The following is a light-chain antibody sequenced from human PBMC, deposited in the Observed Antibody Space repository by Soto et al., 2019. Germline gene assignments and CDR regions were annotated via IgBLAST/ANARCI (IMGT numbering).Light chain of an antibody. CDR1: QDISRY. Sequence: QLTQSPSSLSASVGDRVTITCRASQDISRYLAWYQQRAGKAPKLLIYGASTLQSGVPSRFSGSGSRTEFTLTISSLQPEDFATYHCQQLQRTPFTFGPGTTVDV. V-gene: IGKV1-9*01. CDR2: GAS. CDR3: QQLQRTPFT. J-gene: IGKJ3*01.